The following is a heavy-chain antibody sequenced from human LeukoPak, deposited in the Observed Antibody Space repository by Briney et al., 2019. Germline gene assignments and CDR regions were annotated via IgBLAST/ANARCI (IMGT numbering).Heavy chain of an antibody. CDR1: GFTVSSNY. Sequence: GGSLRLSCAASGFTVSSNYMSWVRQAPGKGLEWVSVIYSGGSTYYADSVKGRFTISRDNSKNTLYLQMNSLRAEDTAVYYCARDTWELPHCYYYYGMDVWGQGTTVTVSS. J-gene: IGHJ6*02. D-gene: IGHD1-26*01. CDR2: IYSGGST. V-gene: IGHV3-66*02. CDR3: ARDTWELPHCYYYYGMDV.